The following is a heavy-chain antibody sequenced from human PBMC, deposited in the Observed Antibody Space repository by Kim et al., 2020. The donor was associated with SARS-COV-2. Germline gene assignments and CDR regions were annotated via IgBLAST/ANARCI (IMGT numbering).Heavy chain of an antibody. J-gene: IGHJ6*02. CDR3: ARGRGGTTVVTLGLGYYYYYGMDV. CDR1: DGSFSGYY. D-gene: IGHD4-17*01. CDR2: INHSGST. V-gene: IGHV4-34*01. Sequence: SETLSRTCAVYDGSFSGYYWSWIRQPPGKGLEWIGEINHSGSTNYNPSLKSRVTISVDTSKNQFSLKLSSVTAADTAVYYCARGRGGTTVVTLGLGYYYYYGMDVWGQGTTVTVSS.